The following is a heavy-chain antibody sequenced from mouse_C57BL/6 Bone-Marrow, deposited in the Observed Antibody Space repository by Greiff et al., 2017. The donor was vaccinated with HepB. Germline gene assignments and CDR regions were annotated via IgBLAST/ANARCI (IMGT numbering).Heavy chain of an antibody. Sequence: QVQLQQSGAELMKPGASVKLSCKATGYTFTGYWIEWVKQRPGHGLEWIGEILPGSGSTNYNEKFKGKATFTADTSSNTAYMQLSSLTTEDSSIYYCARSHLLLRTGFAYWGQGTLVTVSA. J-gene: IGHJ3*01. V-gene: IGHV1-9*01. D-gene: IGHD1-1*01. CDR2: ILPGSGST. CDR3: ARSHLLLRTGFAY. CDR1: GYTFTGYW.